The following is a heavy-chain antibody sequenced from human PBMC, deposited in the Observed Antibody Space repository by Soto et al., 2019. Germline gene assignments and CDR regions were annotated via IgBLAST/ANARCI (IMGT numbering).Heavy chain of an antibody. CDR3: ARGEVVALGY. CDR2: IYYSGRT. D-gene: IGHD2-15*01. V-gene: IGHV4-59*01. J-gene: IGHJ4*02. CDR1: GGSISSYY. Sequence: PSETLSLTCTVSGGSISSYYWSWIRQPPGKGLEWMGHIYYSGRTTYNPPLKSRVTISVDTSKNHFSLKLSSVTAADTAVYYCARGEVVALGYWGQGNLVTVSS.